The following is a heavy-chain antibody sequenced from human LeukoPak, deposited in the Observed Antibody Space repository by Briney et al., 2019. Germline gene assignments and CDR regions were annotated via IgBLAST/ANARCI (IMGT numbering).Heavy chain of an antibody. CDR3: ARVPGDDYYFDY. D-gene: IGHD7-27*01. CDR2: INPNSGGT. CDR1: GYTFTGYY. J-gene: IGHJ4*02. Sequence: ASVKVSCKASGYTFTGYYMHWVRQAPGQGLEWMGWINPNSGGTNYAQKFQGRVTMTRDTSISTAYMELSRLRFDDTAVYYCARVPGDDYYFDYWGQGTLVTVSS. V-gene: IGHV1-2*02.